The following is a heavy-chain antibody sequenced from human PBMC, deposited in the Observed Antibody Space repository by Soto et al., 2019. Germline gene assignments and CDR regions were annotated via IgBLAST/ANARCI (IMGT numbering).Heavy chain of an antibody. CDR2: ISYDGSNK. CDR3: AKDWDAFDI. Sequence: QVQLVESGGGVVQPGRSLRLSCAASGFTFSSYGMHWVRQAPGKGLEWVAVISYDGSNKYYADSVKGRFTISRDNSKNTLYLQMNSLRAEDTDVCYCAKDWDAFDIWGQGTMVTVSS. V-gene: IGHV3-30*18. CDR1: GFTFSSYG. J-gene: IGHJ3*02.